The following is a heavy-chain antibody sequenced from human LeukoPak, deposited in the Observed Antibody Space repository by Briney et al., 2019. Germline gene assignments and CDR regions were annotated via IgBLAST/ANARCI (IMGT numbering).Heavy chain of an antibody. Sequence: SVKVSCKASGDTFTSYAISWVRQAPGQGLEWMGRIIPICGNANYAQKFQGRVTITTDTSTSTAYMELSSLRSEDTAVYYCAREARYGGYYYYYYMDVWGKGTTVTVSS. J-gene: IGHJ6*03. CDR2: IIPICGNA. CDR1: GDTFTSYA. CDR3: AREARYGGYYYYYYMDV. D-gene: IGHD3-16*02. V-gene: IGHV1-69*04.